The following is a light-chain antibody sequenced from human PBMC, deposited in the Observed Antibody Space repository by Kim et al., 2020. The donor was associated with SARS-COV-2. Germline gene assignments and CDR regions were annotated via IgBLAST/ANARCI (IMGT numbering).Light chain of an antibody. J-gene: IGKJ2*01. CDR1: HGISSY. CDR2: AAS. CDR3: QQYYSYPYT. Sequence: SAATGDRVTITCRASHGISSYLARYQQKPGKAPKLLIYAASTLQSWVPSRFSGSGSGTDFTLTISCLQSEDFATYYCQQYYSYPYTFGQGTKLEI. V-gene: IGKV1-8*01.